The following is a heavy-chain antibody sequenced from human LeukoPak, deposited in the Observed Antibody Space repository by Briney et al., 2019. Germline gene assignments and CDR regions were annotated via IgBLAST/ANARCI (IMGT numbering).Heavy chain of an antibody. Sequence: PSETLSLTCTGSGCSISSYYWSWLRQPPGKGLEWIGYIYYSGSTNYNHSLKSRVTISVDTSKHQFSLRLNSVTAADTAVYYCARDVGLWFGELLGDAFEIWGQGTRVTVSS. CDR3: ARDVGLWFGELLGDAFEI. CDR1: GCSISSYY. CDR2: IYYSGST. J-gene: IGHJ3*02. D-gene: IGHD3-10*01. V-gene: IGHV4-59*12.